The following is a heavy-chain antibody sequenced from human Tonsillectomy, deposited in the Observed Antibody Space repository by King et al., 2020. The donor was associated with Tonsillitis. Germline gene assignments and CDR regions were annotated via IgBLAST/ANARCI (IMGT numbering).Heavy chain of an antibody. Sequence: VQLVESGGALVPPGGSLRLSCAASGFTFSRYNMNWVRQAPGKGLEWVSYISSSSTIYYADFVKGRFTISRDNAKNSLYLQMNSLRAEDTAVYCCATDGGSSGWYKAWFDPWGQGTLVTVSS. D-gene: IGHD6-19*01. J-gene: IGHJ5*02. CDR2: ISSSSTI. V-gene: IGHV3-48*01. CDR3: ATDGGSSGWYKAWFDP. CDR1: GFTFSRYN.